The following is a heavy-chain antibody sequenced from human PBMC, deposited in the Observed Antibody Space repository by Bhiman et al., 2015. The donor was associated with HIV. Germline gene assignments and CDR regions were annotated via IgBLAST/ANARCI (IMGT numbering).Heavy chain of an antibody. J-gene: IGHJ4*02. V-gene: IGHV3-7*01. CDR3: AREAVAGSVFFNY. Sequence: EVQLVESGGGLVQPGGSLRLSCAASGFTLSNYWMSWVRQAPGKGLEWVANIKQDGSEKYYVDSVKGRFTISRDNAKNSLYLHMNTLKAEDTALYYCAREAVAGSVFFNYWGQGTLVTVSS. CDR1: GFTLSNYW. CDR2: IKQDGSEK. D-gene: IGHD6-19*01.